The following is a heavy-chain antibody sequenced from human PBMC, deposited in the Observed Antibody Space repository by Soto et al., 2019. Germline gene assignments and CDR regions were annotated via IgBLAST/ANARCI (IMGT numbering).Heavy chain of an antibody. CDR2: TYYRSKWYN. CDR1: GDSVSSSSVT. CDR3: VRLIGNSWLDF. D-gene: IGHD1-26*01. Sequence: SQTLSLTCAISGDSVSSSSVTWDWIRQSPSRGLEWLGRTYYRSKWYNNYAESVKSRITINPDTSKNQFSLHLNSVTPEDTAVYYCVRLIGNSWLDFWGQGTLVTVSS. J-gene: IGHJ5*01. V-gene: IGHV6-1*01.